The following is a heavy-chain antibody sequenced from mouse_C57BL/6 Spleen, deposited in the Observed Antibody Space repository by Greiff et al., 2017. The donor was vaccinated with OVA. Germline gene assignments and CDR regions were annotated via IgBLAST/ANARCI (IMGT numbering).Heavy chain of an antibody. Sequence: VQLQQSGPELVKPGASVKISCKASGYAFSSSWMNWVKQRPGKGLEWIGRIYPGDGDTNYNGEFKGKATLTADKSSSTAYMQLSSLTSEDSAVYVCARDSSGYVSYYAMDYWGQGTSVTVSS. V-gene: IGHV1-82*01. CDR3: ARDSSGYVSYYAMDY. J-gene: IGHJ4*01. D-gene: IGHD3-2*02. CDR1: GYAFSSSW. CDR2: IYPGDGDT.